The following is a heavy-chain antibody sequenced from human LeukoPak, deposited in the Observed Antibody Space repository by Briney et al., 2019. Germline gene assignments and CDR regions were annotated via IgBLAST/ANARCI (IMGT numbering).Heavy chain of an antibody. Sequence: GGSLRLSCAASGFTFSSYGMHWVRQAPGKGLEWVAFIRYDGSNKYYADSVKGRFTISRDNSKNTLYLQMNSLRAEDTAVYYCAKGGKPATVYYYYYMDVWGKGTTVTVSS. CDR1: GFTFSSYG. CDR3: AKGGKPATVYYYYYMDV. V-gene: IGHV3-30*02. D-gene: IGHD4-11*01. CDR2: IRYDGSNK. J-gene: IGHJ6*03.